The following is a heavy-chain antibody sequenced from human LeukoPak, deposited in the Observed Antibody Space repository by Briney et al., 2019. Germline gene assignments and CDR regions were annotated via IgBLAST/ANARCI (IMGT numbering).Heavy chain of an antibody. Sequence: GGSLRLSCAVSGITLSNYGMSWVRQAPGKGLEWVAGISDRGGRTNYADSVKGWFTISRDNPKNTLYLQMNSLRAEDTAVYFCAKRGVVIRVILVGFHKQAYYFDSWGQGALVTVSS. D-gene: IGHD3-22*01. J-gene: IGHJ4*02. CDR3: AKRGVVIRVILVGFHKQAYYFDS. V-gene: IGHV3-23*01. CDR2: ISDRGGRT. CDR1: GITLSNYG.